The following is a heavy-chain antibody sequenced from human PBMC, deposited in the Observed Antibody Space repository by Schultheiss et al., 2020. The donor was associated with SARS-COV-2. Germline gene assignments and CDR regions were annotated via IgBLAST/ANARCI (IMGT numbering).Heavy chain of an antibody. CDR2: IWYDGSNK. J-gene: IGHJ6*02. Sequence: GGSLRLSCAASGFTFSSYGLHWVRQAPGKGLEWVAVIWYDGSNKYYADSMKGRFTISRDNSKNTLYLQMNSLRAEDTAVYYCARDRGASDYYYYYGMDVWGQGTTVTVSS. CDR1: GFTFSSYG. V-gene: IGHV3-33*08. CDR3: ARDRGASDYYYYYGMDV. D-gene: IGHD3-16*01.